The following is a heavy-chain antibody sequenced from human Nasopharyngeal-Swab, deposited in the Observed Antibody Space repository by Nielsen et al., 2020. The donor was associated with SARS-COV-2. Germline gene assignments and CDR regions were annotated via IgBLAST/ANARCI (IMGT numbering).Heavy chain of an antibody. CDR2: INHSGST. D-gene: IGHD6-19*01. J-gene: IGHJ5*02. Sequence: SETLSLTCAVYGGSFSGYYWSWIRQPPGKGLEWIGEINHSGSTNYNPSLKSRVTISVDTSKNQFSLKLSSVTAADTAVYYCARDSRSSGWNWFDPWGQGTLVTVSS. CDR3: ARDSRSSGWNWFDP. CDR1: GGSFSGYY. V-gene: IGHV4-34*01.